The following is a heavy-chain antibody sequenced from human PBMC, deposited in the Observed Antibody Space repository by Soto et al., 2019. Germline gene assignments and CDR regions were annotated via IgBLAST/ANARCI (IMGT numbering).Heavy chain of an antibody. V-gene: IGHV4-59*01. CDR1: VGSISSYY. J-gene: IGHJ4*02. CDR3: ARGGERVAMPSGY. Sequence: SETLSLTCTVSVGSISSYYWSWIRQPPGKGLEWIGYIYYSGSTNYNPSLKSRVTISVDTSKNQFSLKLSSVTAADTAVYYCARGGERVAMPSGYWGQGTL. D-gene: IGHD2-2*01. CDR2: IYYSGST.